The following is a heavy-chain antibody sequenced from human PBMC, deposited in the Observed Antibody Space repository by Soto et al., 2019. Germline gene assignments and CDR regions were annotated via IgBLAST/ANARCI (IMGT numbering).Heavy chain of an antibody. CDR2: MNPNSGNT. D-gene: IGHD3-3*01. J-gene: IGHJ6*03. CDR3: ARVVGSKTIFGVVIMSNYYYYMDV. CDR1: GYTFTSYD. V-gene: IGHV1-8*01. Sequence: ASVKVSCKASGYTFTSYDINWVRQATGQGLEWMGWMNPNSGNTGYAQKFQGRVTMTRNTSISTAYMELSILRSEDTAVYYCARVVGSKTIFGVVIMSNYYYYMDVWGKGTTVTVSS.